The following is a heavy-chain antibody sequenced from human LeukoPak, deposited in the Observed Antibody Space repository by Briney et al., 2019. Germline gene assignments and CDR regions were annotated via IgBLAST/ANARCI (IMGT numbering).Heavy chain of an antibody. V-gene: IGHV5-51*01. CDR2: IYPGDFDT. J-gene: IGHJ3*02. D-gene: IGHD3-22*01. CDR1: GYSFTSYW. Sequence: GESLKISCKGSGYSFTSYWIGWVRQMPGKGLEWMGIIYPGDFDTRYSPSFQGQVTISADKSISTAYLQWSSLKASDTAMYYCARQGGGYYDSSGYYGYAFDIWGQGTMVTVSS. CDR3: ARQGGGYYDSSGYYGYAFDI.